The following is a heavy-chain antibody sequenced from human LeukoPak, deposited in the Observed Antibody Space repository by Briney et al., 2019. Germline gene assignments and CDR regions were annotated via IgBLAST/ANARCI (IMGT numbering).Heavy chain of an antibody. D-gene: IGHD3-3*01. CDR1: GYTFTSYG. J-gene: IGHJ5*02. V-gene: IGHV1-18*01. Sequence: ASVKVSCKASGYTFTSYGISWLRQAPAQGLEWMGWISAYNGNTNYAQKLQGRVTMTTDTSTSTAYMELRSLRSDDTAVYYCARDRYDFWSGYYRFRADGWFDPWGQGTLVTVSS. CDR3: ARDRYDFWSGYYRFRADGWFDP. CDR2: ISAYNGNT.